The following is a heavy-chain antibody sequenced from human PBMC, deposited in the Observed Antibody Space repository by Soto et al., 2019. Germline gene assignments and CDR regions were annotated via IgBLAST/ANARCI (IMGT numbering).Heavy chain of an antibody. J-gene: IGHJ6*02. CDR3: ARDRMGRRFGDYYYYGTDV. Sequence: PGGSLRLSCAASGFTVSSNYMSWVRQAPGKGLEWVSVIYSGGSTYYADSVKGRFTISRDNSKNTLYLQMNSLRAEDTAVYYCARDRMGRRFGDYYYYGTDVWGQGTTVTVSS. D-gene: IGHD1-1*01. CDR1: GFTVSSNY. CDR2: IYSGGST. V-gene: IGHV3-53*01.